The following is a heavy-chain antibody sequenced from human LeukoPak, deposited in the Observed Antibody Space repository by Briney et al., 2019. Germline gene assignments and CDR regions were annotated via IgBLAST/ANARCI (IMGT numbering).Heavy chain of an antibody. CDR2: IYYSGST. J-gene: IGHJ3*02. V-gene: IGHV4-30-4*01. CDR1: GGSISSGDYY. CDR3: ARVVVVGDAFDI. D-gene: IGHD3-22*01. Sequence: SETLSLTCTVSGGSISSGDYYWRWIRQPPGKGLEWIVYIYYSGSTYYNPSLKSRVTISVDTSKNQFSLKLSSVTAADTAVYYCARVVVVGDAFDIWGQGTMVTVSS.